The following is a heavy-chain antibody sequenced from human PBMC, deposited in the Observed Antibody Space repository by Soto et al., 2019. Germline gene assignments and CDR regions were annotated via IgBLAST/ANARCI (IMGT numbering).Heavy chain of an antibody. CDR2: ISGSGGST. D-gene: IGHD6-19*01. Sequence: GGSLRLSCAASGFTFSSYAMSWVRQAPGKGLEWVSAISGSGGSTYYADSVKGRFTISRDNSKNTLYLQMNSLRAEDTAVYYCAKDLFRRGAQIAVAGPAFGYWGQGTLVTVSS. J-gene: IGHJ4*02. V-gene: IGHV3-23*01. CDR3: AKDLFRRGAQIAVAGPAFGY. CDR1: GFTFSSYA.